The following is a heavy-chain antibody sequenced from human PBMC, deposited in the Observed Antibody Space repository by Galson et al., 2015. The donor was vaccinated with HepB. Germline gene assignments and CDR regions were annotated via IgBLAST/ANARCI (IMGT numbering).Heavy chain of an antibody. J-gene: IGHJ4*02. CDR2: MNPNSGNT. CDR3: ARARAGGGSGSYYYFDY. D-gene: IGHD3-10*01. CDR1: GSTFTSYD. V-gene: IGHV1-8*01. Sequence: SVKVSCKASGSTFTSYDINWVRQATGQGLEWMGWMNPNSGNTGYAQKFQGRVTMTRNTSISTAYMELSSLRSEDTAVYYCARARAGGGSGSYYYFDYWGQGTLVTVSS.